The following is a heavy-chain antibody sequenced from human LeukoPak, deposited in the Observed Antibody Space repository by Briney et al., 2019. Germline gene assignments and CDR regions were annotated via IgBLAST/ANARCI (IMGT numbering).Heavy chain of an antibody. J-gene: IGHJ4*02. CDR1: GFTFSSYS. Sequence: PGGSLRLSCAASGFTFSSYSMNWVRQAPGKGLEWAGRIRSKANSYATAYAASVKGRFTISRDDSKNTAYLQMNSLKTEDTAVYYCTTLDFDYWGQGTLVTVSS. V-gene: IGHV3-73*01. CDR2: IRSKANSYAT. CDR3: TTLDFDY.